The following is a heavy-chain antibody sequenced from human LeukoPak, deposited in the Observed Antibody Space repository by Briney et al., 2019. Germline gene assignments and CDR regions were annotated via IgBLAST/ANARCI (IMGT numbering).Heavy chain of an antibody. CDR2: IYYSGST. Sequence: PSETLSLTCTVSGGSISSSSYYWGWIRQPPGKGLEWIGSIYYSGSTYYNPSLKSRVTISVDTSKNQFSLKLSSVTAADTAVYYCARDPGTIPPYYFDYWGQGILVTVSS. J-gene: IGHJ4*02. CDR3: ARDPGTIPPYYFDY. CDR1: GGSISSSSYY. V-gene: IGHV4-39*07. D-gene: IGHD3-10*01.